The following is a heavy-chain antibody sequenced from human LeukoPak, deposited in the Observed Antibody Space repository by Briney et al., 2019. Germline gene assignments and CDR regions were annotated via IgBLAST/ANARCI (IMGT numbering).Heavy chain of an antibody. CDR2: ISYDGSNK. J-gene: IGHJ4*02. Sequence: PGGSLRLSCAASGFTFSSYAMPWVRQAPGKGLEWVAVISYDGSNKYYADSVKGRFTISRDNSKNTLYLQMNSLRAEDTAVYYCARSVQQLAYYFDYWGQGTLVTVSS. D-gene: IGHD6-13*01. CDR3: ARSVQQLAYYFDY. CDR1: GFTFSSYA. V-gene: IGHV3-30-3*01.